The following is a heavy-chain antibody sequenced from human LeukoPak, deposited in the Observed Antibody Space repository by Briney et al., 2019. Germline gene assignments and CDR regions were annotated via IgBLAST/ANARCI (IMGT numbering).Heavy chain of an antibody. CDR3: TFWSTYYSGSGEYN. CDR1: GGSISSYY. CDR2: IYTSGST. Sequence: SETLSLTCTVSGGSISSYYWSWIRQPAGKGLEWIGRIYTSGSTNYNPSLKSRVTMSVDTSKNQFSLKMTSVTAADTAVYYCTFWSTYYSGSGEYNWGQGILVTVSS. V-gene: IGHV4-4*07. D-gene: IGHD3-3*01. J-gene: IGHJ4*02.